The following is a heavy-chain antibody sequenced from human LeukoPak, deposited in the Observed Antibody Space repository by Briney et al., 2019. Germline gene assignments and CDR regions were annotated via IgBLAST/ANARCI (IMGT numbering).Heavy chain of an antibody. CDR3: VRDPLGYYYGMDV. CDR2: INHSGST. Sequence: SETLSLTCAVYGGSFSGYYWSWIRQPPGKGLEWIGEINHSGSTNYNPSLKSRVTISVDTSKNQFSLKLSSVTAADTAVYYCVRDPLGYYYGMDVWGQGTTVTVSS. CDR1: GGSFSGYY. V-gene: IGHV4-34*01. J-gene: IGHJ6*02.